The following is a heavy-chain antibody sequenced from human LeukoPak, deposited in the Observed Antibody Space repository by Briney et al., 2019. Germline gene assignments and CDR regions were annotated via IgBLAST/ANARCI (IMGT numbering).Heavy chain of an antibody. CDR3: ATVSEQQLNLPYYFDY. V-gene: IGHV1-8*01. CDR2: MNPNSGNT. Sequence: ASVKVSCKASGYTFTSYDINWVRQATGQGLEWMGWMNPNSGNTGYAQKFQGRVTMTEDTSTDTAYMELSSLRSEDTAVYYCATVSEQQLNLPYYFDYWGQGTLVTVSS. CDR1: GYTFTSYD. J-gene: IGHJ4*02. D-gene: IGHD6-13*01.